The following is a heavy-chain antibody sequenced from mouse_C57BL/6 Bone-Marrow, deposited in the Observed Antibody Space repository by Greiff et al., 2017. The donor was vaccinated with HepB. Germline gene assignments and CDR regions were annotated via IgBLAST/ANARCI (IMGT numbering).Heavy chain of an antibody. Sequence: QVQLQQPGAELVRPGTSVKLSCKASGYTFTSYWMHWVKQRPGQGLEWIGVIDPSDSYTNYNQKFKGKATLTVDTSSSTAYMQLSSLTYEDSAVYYCTTVVVFDSCGPGTPLTVSS. CDR3: TTVVVFDS. D-gene: IGHD1-1*01. CDR2: IDPSDSYT. V-gene: IGHV1-59*01. CDR1: GYTFTSYW. J-gene: IGHJ2*01.